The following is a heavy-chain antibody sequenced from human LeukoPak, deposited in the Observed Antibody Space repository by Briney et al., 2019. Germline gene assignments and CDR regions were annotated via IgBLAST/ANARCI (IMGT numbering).Heavy chain of an antibody. Sequence: GASVKVSCKASGYTFTGYYMHWVRQAPGQGLEWMGWINPNSGGTNYAQKFQGRVTMTRDTSITTAYVELSRLRSDDTAVYYCARSMWELLSAFDIWGQGTMVTVSS. CDR2: INPNSGGT. J-gene: IGHJ3*02. CDR1: GYTFTGYY. V-gene: IGHV1-2*02. CDR3: ARSMWELLSAFDI. D-gene: IGHD1-26*01.